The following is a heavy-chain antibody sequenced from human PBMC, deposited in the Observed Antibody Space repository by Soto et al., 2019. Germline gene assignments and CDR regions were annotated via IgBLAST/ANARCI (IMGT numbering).Heavy chain of an antibody. CDR3: AKVFGPLGGAGAFAI. CDR1: GFTFSSYA. V-gene: IGHV3-23*01. Sequence: SLRLSCAASGFTFSSYAMSWVRQAPGKGLEWVSAISGSGGSTYYADSVKGRFTISRDNSKNTLYLRMNSLRAEDTAVYYCAKVFGPLGGAGAFAIWGQGTMVTVSS. D-gene: IGHD3-10*01. CDR2: ISGSGGST. J-gene: IGHJ3*02.